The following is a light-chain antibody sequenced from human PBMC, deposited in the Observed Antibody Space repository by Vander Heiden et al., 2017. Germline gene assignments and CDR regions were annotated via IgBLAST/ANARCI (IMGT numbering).Light chain of an antibody. CDR2: DDD. CDR3: QSYDSTVV. J-gene: IGLJ2*01. V-gene: IGLV6-57*03. Sequence: NFMLTQPHSVSESPGKTVTISCTRSSGRITSSCVQWYQQRPGSAPTTVIGDDDQRPSGVPDRFSGSIDSSSNSASLTISGLRAEDEADYYCQSYDSTVVFGGGTKLTVL. CDR1: SGRITSSC.